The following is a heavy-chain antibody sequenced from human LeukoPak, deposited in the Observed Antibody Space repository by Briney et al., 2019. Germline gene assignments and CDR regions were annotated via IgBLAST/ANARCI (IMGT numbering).Heavy chain of an antibody. Sequence: PGGSLRLSCAASGFTFSSYAMHWVRQAPGKGLEWVAVISYDGSNKYYADSVKGRFTISRDNSKNTLYLQMNSLRAEDTAVYYRARGGLRYFDWLLRGYYFDYWGQGTLVTVSS. CDR2: ISYDGSNK. CDR3: ARGGLRYFDWLLRGYYFDY. D-gene: IGHD3-9*01. V-gene: IGHV3-30-3*01. CDR1: GFTFSSYA. J-gene: IGHJ4*02.